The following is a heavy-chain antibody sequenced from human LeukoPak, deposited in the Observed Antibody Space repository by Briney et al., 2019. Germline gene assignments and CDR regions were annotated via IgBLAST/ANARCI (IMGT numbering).Heavy chain of an antibody. V-gene: IGHV3-23*01. CDR2: INGSGDRT. J-gene: IGHJ4*02. CDR3: AKPARTDYADY. Sequence: HAGGSLRLSCAASGFTFSSYSMNWVRQAPGKGLEWVSSINGSGDRTYYADSVKGRFTISRDNSKNTLYLQMNSLRAEDTAVYYCAKPARTDYADYWGQGTLVTVSS. D-gene: IGHD1-14*01. CDR1: GFTFSSYS.